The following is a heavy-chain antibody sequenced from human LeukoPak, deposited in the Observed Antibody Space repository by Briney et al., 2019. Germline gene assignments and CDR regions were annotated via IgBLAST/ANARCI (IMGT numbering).Heavy chain of an antibody. CDR3: ARDGAAAGTVTDY. Sequence: KPGGSLRLSCAASGFTFSSYSMNWVRQAPGKGLEWVSSTSSSSSYIYYADSVKGRFTISRDNAKNSLYLQMNSLRAEDTAVYYCARDGAAAGTVTDYWGQGTLVTVSS. CDR2: TSSSSSYI. CDR1: GFTFSSYS. V-gene: IGHV3-21*01. D-gene: IGHD6-13*01. J-gene: IGHJ4*02.